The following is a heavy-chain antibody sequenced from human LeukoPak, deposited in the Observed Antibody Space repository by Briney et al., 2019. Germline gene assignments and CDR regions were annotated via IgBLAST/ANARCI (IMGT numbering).Heavy chain of an antibody. CDR2: ISWNSGSI. Sequence: PGRSLRLSCAASGFTFISYWMHWVRQAPGKGLEWVSGISWNSGSIAYADSVKGRFTISRDNAKNSLYLQMNSLRAEDTALYYCAKGLGGYSYGYGYWGQGTLVTVSS. D-gene: IGHD5-18*01. V-gene: IGHV3-9*01. J-gene: IGHJ4*02. CDR1: GFTFISYW. CDR3: AKGLGGYSYGYGY.